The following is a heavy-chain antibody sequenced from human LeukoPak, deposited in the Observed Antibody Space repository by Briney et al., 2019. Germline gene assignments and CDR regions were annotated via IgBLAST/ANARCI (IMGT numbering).Heavy chain of an antibody. V-gene: IGHV1-24*01. CDR2: FDPVDGET. CDR3: ATSPYYYDSSGTHQYFDY. D-gene: IGHD3-22*01. CDR1: GYTLTELS. Sequence: ASVKVSCKVSGYTLTELSMHWVRQAPGKGLEWMGGFDPVDGETIYAQKFQGRVAMTEDTSTDTAYMELSSLRSEDTAVYYCATSPYYYDSSGTHQYFDYWGQGTLVTVSS. J-gene: IGHJ4*02.